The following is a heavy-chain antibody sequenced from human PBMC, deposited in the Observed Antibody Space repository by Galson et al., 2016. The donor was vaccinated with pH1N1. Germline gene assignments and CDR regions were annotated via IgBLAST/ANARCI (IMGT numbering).Heavy chain of an antibody. CDR3: ARDRGAFDI. J-gene: IGHJ3*02. D-gene: IGHD3-10*01. CDR2: ISAYDGNT. Sequence: SVKVSCKASGYTFSNYGLTWVRQAPGQGLEWMGWISAYDGNTIYAKRFQGRVTMTTDTSTSTADMELGRLRPDDTAIYYCARDRGAFDIWGQGTMVTVSS. CDR1: GYTFSNYG. V-gene: IGHV1-18*01.